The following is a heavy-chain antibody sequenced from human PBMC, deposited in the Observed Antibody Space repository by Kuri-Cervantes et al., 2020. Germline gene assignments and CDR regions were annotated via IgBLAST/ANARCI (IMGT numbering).Heavy chain of an antibody. D-gene: IGHD2-21*02. CDR1: ESNSSDYN. CDR3: ARDDGDRPYFDY. Sequence: GESLKISCAASESNSSDYNMNWVRQAPGKGLEWVSSISRRSTYIYYADSVKGRFTISRDNAKNSVHLQMNSLRAEDTAVYYCARDDGDRPYFDYRGQGTLVTVSS. V-gene: IGHV3-21*01. J-gene: IGHJ4*02. CDR2: ISRRSTYI.